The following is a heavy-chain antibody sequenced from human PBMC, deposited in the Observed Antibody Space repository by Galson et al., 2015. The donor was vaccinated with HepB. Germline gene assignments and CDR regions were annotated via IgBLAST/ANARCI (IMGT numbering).Heavy chain of an antibody. CDR2: INPSDGST. D-gene: IGHD6-13*01. V-gene: IGHV1-46*03. CDR3: ASCSIAAAGNERRYYYYYYMDV. J-gene: IGHJ6*03. Sequence: SVKVSCKVSGYTFTSYYMHWVRQAPGQGLEWMGIINPSDGSTSYAQKFQGRVTMTRDTSTSTVYMELSSLRSEDTAVYYCASCSIAAAGNERRYYYYYYMDVWGKGTTVTVSS. CDR1: GYTFTSYY.